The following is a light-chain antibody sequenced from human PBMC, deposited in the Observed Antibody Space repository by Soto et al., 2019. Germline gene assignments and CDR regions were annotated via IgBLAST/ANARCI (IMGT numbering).Light chain of an antibody. Sequence: EIVMTQSPATLSVSPGDRATLSCRASQSVSSNLAWYQQRPGQAPRLLIYGASTRATGIPARFGGSGSGAEFTLTISSLQSEDFAVYYCQQYDNWWTFGQGTKVDIK. CDR1: QSVSSN. J-gene: IGKJ1*01. V-gene: IGKV3-15*01. CDR2: GAS. CDR3: QQYDNWWT.